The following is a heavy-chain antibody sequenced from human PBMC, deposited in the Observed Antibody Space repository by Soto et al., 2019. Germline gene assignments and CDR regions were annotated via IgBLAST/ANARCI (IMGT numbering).Heavy chain of an antibody. J-gene: IGHJ6*02. CDR2: ISGTSDAA. Sequence: EVQLLESGGGLVQPGGSLRLSCAASGFPFSTSAMNWVRQAPGKGPEWVSIISGTSDAAYYAESVKGRFTSSRDNSKNTLYLQMNSLRAEDTAVYYCGKYSGSYPFYNGMNVWGQGTTVTVSS. CDR1: GFPFSTSA. V-gene: IGHV3-23*01. CDR3: GKYSGSYPFYNGMNV. D-gene: IGHD1-26*01.